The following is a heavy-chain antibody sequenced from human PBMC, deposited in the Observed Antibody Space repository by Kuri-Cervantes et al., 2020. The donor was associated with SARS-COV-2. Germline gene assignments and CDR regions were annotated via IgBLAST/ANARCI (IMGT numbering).Heavy chain of an antibody. CDR3: ARVRGGGD. V-gene: IGHV3-30-3*01. J-gene: IGHJ4*02. Sequence: GESLKISCAASGFTFSSYAMHWVRQAPGKGLEWVAVISYDGSNKYYADSVKGRFTISRDNSKNTLYLQMNSLRAEDTAVYYCARVRGGGDWGQGTLVTVSS. CDR2: ISYDGSNK. CDR1: GFTFSSYA. D-gene: IGHD3-10*01.